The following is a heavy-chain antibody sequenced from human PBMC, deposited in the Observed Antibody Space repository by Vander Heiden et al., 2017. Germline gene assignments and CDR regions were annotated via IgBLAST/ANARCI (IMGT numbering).Heavy chain of an antibody. CDR1: GSQFSCYW. D-gene: IGHD6-19*01. Sequence: EVQLVESGGGVVQPGGSLRLPCAASGSQFSCYWMHWVRQAPGKGLVWVSRINSDGSSATYADFVKGRLTISRDNAKNTLYLQMNSLRAEDTAVYYCVRSNIAVTGTGDCWGQGTLVTVSS. CDR3: VRSNIAVTGTGDC. J-gene: IGHJ4*02. CDR2: INSDGSSA. V-gene: IGHV3-74*01.